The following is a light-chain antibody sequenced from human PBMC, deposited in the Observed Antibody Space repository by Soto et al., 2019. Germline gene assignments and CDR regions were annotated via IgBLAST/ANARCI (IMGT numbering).Light chain of an antibody. J-gene: IGKJ4*01. CDR3: QQYDSYCT. Sequence: DIQMTHSPSTLSASVLYRVTITFRASQSIRSWLAWYQQKPGKAPRLLIYKASSLESGVPSRFSGSGSGTEFTLTISSLQPDDSATYYCQQYDSYCTFGGGTKVDIK. V-gene: IGKV1-5*03. CDR1: QSIRSW. CDR2: KAS.